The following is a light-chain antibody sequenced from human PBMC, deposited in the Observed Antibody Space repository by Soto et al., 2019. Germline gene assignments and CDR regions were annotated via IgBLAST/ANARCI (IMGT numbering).Light chain of an antibody. CDR3: QNYNGPPWT. CDR2: AAT. V-gene: IGKV1-27*01. Sequence: DIQMTQSPSSLSASVGDRVTITCRASQGISNYLVWYQQITGKVPKLLIYAATTLQSGVPSRFSGSGSGTDFTLTISGLQPEDVATYYCQNYNGPPWTFGQGTKVEIK. J-gene: IGKJ1*01. CDR1: QGISNY.